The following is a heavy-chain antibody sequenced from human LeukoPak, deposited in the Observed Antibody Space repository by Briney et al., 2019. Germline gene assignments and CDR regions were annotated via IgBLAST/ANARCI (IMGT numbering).Heavy chain of an antibody. CDR3: AIHAPAGGGYWVWFDP. D-gene: IGHD2-8*02. J-gene: IGHJ5*02. V-gene: IGHV4-39*01. CDR2: IYYSGST. CDR1: GGSISSSSYY. Sequence: SETLSLTCTVSGGSISSSSYYWGWIRQPPGKGLEWIGSIYYSGSTYYNPSLKSRVTISVDTSKNQFSLKLSSETAADTAVYYCAIHAPAGGGYWVWFDPWGQGTLVTVSS.